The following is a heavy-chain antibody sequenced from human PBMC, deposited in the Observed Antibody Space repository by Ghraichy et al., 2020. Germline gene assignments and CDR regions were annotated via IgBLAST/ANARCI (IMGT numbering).Heavy chain of an antibody. Sequence: GESLNISCTISGFTFGDYAMSWFRQAPGKGLEWVGFIRSKTEGEATQYAASVRGRFTISRDDSKSIAYLQMNSLKTDDTAMYYCVRDRPLDYWGQGTLVTVSS. CDR3: VRDRPLDY. V-gene: IGHV3-49*03. CDR2: IRSKTEGEAT. J-gene: IGHJ4*02. CDR1: GFTFGDYA.